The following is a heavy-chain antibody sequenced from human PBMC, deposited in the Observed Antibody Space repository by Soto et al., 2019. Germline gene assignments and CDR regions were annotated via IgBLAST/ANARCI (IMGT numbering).Heavy chain of an antibody. CDR2: ISGSGGST. D-gene: IGHD3-3*01. CDR1: GFTFSSYA. V-gene: IGHV3-23*01. J-gene: IGHJ4*02. CDR3: AKEHTAIFGVERTNT. Sequence: GGFLRLSCAASGFTFSSYAMSWVRQAPGKGLEWVSAISGSGGSTYYADSVKGRFTISRDNSKNTLYLQMNSLRAEDTAVYYCAKEHTAIFGVERTNTWGQGTLVTVSS.